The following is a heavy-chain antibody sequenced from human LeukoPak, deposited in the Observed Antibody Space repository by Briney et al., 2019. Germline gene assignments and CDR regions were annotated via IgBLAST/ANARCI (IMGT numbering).Heavy chain of an antibody. CDR3: ARMEGYSGYDDY. CDR1: GFTFSSYG. V-gene: IGHV3-30*02. D-gene: IGHD5-12*01. CDR2: IRYDGSNK. Sequence: GGSLRLSCAASGFTFSSYGMHWVRQAPGKGLEWVAFIRYDGSNKYYADSVKGRFTISRDNSKNTLYLQMNSLRAEDTAVYYCARMEGYSGYDDYWGQGTLVTVSS. J-gene: IGHJ4*02.